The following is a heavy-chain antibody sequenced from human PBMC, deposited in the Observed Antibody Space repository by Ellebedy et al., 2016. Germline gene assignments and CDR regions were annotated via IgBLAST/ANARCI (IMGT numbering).Heavy chain of an antibody. V-gene: IGHV3-11*03. Sequence: GESLKISXIASGFTFSDYYMSWIRQAPGKGLDFVSYIRRDGSYVSYADSVKGRFTMSRDNSKNSLYLQINSLRAEDTAVYYCSGGNSGLHYWGQGVLVTVS. CDR2: IRRDGSYV. J-gene: IGHJ4*02. D-gene: IGHD2-15*01. CDR1: GFTFSDYY. CDR3: SGGNSGLHY.